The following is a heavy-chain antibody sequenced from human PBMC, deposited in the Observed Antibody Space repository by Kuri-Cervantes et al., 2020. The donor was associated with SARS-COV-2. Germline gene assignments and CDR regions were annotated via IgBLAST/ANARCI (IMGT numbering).Heavy chain of an antibody. J-gene: IGHJ5*01. CDR2: ISWNSGSI. V-gene: IGHV3-9*01. CDR1: GFTFYDYA. Sequence: GESLRLTCAASGFTFYDYAMHWVRQAPGKGLEWVSGISWNSGSIGYADSVKGRFTISRDNAKNSLYLQMNSLRADDTALYYCAENIKDQLVVVVGWFDSWGQGTLVTVSS. D-gene: IGHD6-6*01. CDR3: AENIKDQLVVVVGWFDS.